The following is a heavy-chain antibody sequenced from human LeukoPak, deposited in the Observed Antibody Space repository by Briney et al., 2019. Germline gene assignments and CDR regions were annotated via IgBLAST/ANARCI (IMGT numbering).Heavy chain of an antibody. J-gene: IGHJ4*02. Sequence: ASVSVPCTASGYTFGSYDINWVRQAPGQGLEWMGWMNPGSGNTGYAQRFQGRVTMTRDTSTNTAYMELSGLRSEDTAIYYCARLSETAAYYYTSGYYFLGYWGQGTLVTVDS. CDR2: MNPGSGNT. V-gene: IGHV1-8*02. D-gene: IGHD3-22*01. CDR3: ARLSETAAYYYTSGYYFLGY. CDR1: GYTFGSYD.